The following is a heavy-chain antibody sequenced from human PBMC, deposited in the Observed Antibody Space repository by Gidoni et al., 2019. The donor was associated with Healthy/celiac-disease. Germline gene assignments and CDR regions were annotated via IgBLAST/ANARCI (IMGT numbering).Heavy chain of an antibody. CDR2: ISSSSSYI. CDR3: AAGLRFLEWHHWYFDL. Sequence: VQLVESGGGLVKPGGSLRLSCAASGFTFSSYSMNWVRQAPGKGLEWVSSISSSSSYIYYADSVKGRFTISRDNAKNSLYLQMNSLRAEDTAVYYCAAGLRFLEWHHWYFDLWGRGTLVTVSS. CDR1: GFTFSSYS. V-gene: IGHV3-21*01. J-gene: IGHJ2*01. D-gene: IGHD3-3*01.